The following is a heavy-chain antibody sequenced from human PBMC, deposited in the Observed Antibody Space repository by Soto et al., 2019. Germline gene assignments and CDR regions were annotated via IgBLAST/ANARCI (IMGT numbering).Heavy chain of an antibody. J-gene: IGHJ2*01. D-gene: IGHD2-8*01. Sequence: DTLSLTCAIXGDSIGNFYWSWIRQPAGKGLESLGRLSASGRTNYSPSLQSRVTMSLDRSKNRFSLRLTSVSAADTAVYFCARGMGRYFDIWGRGTLVTVS. V-gene: IGHV4-4*07. CDR1: GDSIGNFY. CDR3: ARGMGRYFDI. CDR2: LSASGRT.